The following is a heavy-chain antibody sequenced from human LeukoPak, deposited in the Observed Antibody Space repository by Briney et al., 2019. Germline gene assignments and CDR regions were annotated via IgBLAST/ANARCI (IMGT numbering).Heavy chain of an antibody. CDR1: DGSISSYY. CDR3: ASGGHDIQYYFQY. CDR2: VYTSGTT. D-gene: IGHD5-12*01. J-gene: IGHJ4*02. Sequence: SETLSLTCTVSDGSISSYYWSWVRQAAGKGLEWIGRVYTSGTTKYNSSLESRVTISVDKSKNQFSLKLTSVTAADTAVYYCASGGHDIQYYFQYWGQGTLVTVSS. V-gene: IGHV4-4*07.